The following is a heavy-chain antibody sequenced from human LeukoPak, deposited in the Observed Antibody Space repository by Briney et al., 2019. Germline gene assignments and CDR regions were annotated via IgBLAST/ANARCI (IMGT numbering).Heavy chain of an antibody. V-gene: IGHV4-34*01. CDR2: INHSGST. Sequence: PSETLSLTCAVNGGSFSGYYWSWIRQPPGKGLEWIGEINHSGSTVYNPSLKSRVTLSVDTSKKQFSLKLRSVTAADTAVYYCVRKEGGQLVNTRRWFDPWGQGTLVTVSS. CDR1: GGSFSGYY. CDR3: VRKEGGQLVNTRRWFDP. J-gene: IGHJ5*02. D-gene: IGHD6-13*01.